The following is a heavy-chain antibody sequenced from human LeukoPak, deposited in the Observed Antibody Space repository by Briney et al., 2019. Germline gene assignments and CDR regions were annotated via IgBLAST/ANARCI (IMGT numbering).Heavy chain of an antibody. V-gene: IGHV1-8*02. J-gene: IGHJ5*02. CDR1: GYTFTSYG. CDR2: MNPNSGNT. CDR3: ARSDYFDWPNRGLYWFDP. Sequence: ASVKVSCKATGYTFTSYGISWVRQDTGQGLEWMGWMNPNSGNTGYAQKFQGRVTMTRNTSISTAYMELSSLRSEDTAVYYCARSDYFDWPNRGLYWFDPWGQGTLLTVSS. D-gene: IGHD3-9*01.